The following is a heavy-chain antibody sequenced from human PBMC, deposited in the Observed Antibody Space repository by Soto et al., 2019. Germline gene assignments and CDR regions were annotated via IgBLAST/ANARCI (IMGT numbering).Heavy chain of an antibody. CDR1: GGSIRRGGYY. CDR3: ARVNTMVRGVRSYGMDV. Sequence: SETLSLNCTFSGGSIRRGGYYRSWIRQHPGECLELICYIFYSGTTYYNPSLKSRVTILVDTSKIQFSLKLSSVTVADTAVYYCARVNTMVRGVRSYGMDVWGQGTTVTVSS. V-gene: IGHV4-31*03. D-gene: IGHD3-10*01. CDR2: IFYSGTT. J-gene: IGHJ6*02.